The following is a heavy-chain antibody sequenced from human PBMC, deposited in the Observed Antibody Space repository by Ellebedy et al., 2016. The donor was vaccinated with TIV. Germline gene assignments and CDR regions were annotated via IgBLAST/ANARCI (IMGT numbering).Heavy chain of an antibody. CDR1: GFTFSDYW. CDR2: IKQDGGEI. Sequence: GGSLRLSCVASGFTFSDYWMSRVRQAPGKGLEWVANIKQDGGEIYYVDSVKGRFTISRDNAKNSLYLQMNGLRAEDTAVYYCARRYFDYWGQGTLVTVSS. V-gene: IGHV3-7*03. CDR3: ARRYFDY. J-gene: IGHJ4*02.